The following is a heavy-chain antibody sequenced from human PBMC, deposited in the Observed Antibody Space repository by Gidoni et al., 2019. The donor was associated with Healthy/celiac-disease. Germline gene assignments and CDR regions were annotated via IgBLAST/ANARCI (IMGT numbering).Heavy chain of an antibody. CDR1: GFHFTSSA. D-gene: IGHD5-12*01. CDR3: AADLGMSGYGPNYYYYYGMDV. J-gene: IGHJ6*02. Sequence: QMQLVQSGPEVNKPGTSVKVSCKASGFHFTSSAVQWVRQARGQRLEWIGWIVVGSGNTNYEQKFQERVTITRDMSTSTAYMELSSLRSEDTAVYYCAADLGMSGYGPNYYYYYGMDVWGQGTTVTVSS. V-gene: IGHV1-58*01. CDR2: IVVGSGNT.